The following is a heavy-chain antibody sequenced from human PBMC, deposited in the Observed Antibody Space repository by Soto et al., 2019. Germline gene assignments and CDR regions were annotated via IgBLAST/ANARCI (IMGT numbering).Heavy chain of an antibody. CDR1: GFTFSSYG. Sequence: GGSLRLSCAASGFTFSSYGMHWVRQAPGKGLEWVAVICWDGGSLAYADSIKGRFTISRDNAKNSLYLQMNSLRAEDTAFYYCTRGYCTVGSCAFDIWGQGTVVTVSS. D-gene: IGHD2-8*02. CDR3: TRGYCTVGSCAFDI. CDR2: ICWDGGSL. J-gene: IGHJ3*02. V-gene: IGHV3-33*03.